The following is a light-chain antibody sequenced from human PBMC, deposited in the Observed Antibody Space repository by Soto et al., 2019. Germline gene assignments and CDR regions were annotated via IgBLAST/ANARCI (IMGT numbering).Light chain of an antibody. V-gene: IGLV2-14*01. CDR3: NSYTSASFYV. CDR2: EVT. CDR1: TSDIAGYNY. J-gene: IGLJ1*01. Sequence: QSVLAQPASVSGSPGQSITISCTGTTSDIAGYNYVSWYQQHPGKAPKLLIYEVTSRASGVSHRFSGSKSGNTASLTISGLQAEDEAEYYCNSYTSASFYVFGTGTQLTVL.